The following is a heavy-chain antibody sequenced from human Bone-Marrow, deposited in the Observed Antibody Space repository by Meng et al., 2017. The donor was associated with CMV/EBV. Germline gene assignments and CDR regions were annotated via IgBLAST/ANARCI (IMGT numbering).Heavy chain of an antibody. CDR1: GGSISSSSYY. V-gene: IGHV4-39*07. J-gene: IGHJ4*02. CDR2: IYYSGST. Sequence: GSLRLSCTVSGGSISSSSYYWGWIRQPPGKGLEWIGSIYYSGSTYYIPSLKSRVTISVDTSKNQFSLKLSSVTAADTAVYYCARVDAITMVRGVPDYWGQGTLVTVSS. CDR3: ARVDAITMVRGVPDY. D-gene: IGHD3-10*01.